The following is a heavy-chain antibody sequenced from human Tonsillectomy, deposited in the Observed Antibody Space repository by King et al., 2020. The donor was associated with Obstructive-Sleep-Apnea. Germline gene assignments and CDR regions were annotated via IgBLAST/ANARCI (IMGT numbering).Heavy chain of an antibody. J-gene: IGHJ4*02. D-gene: IGHD2-2*01. CDR2: ISDSTAGPGS. CDR1: GFTFSKFA. Sequence: DVQLVESGGDLVQPGGSLRLSCVASGFTFSKFAMSWVRQAPGRGLEWVAAISDSTAGPGSFYADSVKVRFPLYRANSKNTLYLHMDSLRADDTALYYCAKDMGGGPAANFDYWGQGTLVTVSS. CDR3: AKDMGGGPAANFDY. V-gene: IGHV3-23*04.